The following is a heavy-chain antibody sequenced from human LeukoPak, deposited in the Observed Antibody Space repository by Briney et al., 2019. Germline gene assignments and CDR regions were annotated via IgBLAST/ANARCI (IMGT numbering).Heavy chain of an antibody. CDR2: IYYSGST. CDR3: ARDYHGVSYDFWSGNYYYYYMDV. D-gene: IGHD3-3*01. J-gene: IGHJ6*03. Sequence: PSETLSLTCTVSGGSISSYYWSWIRQPPGKGLEWIGYIYYSGSTNYNPSLKSRVTISVDTSKNQFSLKLSSVTAADTAVYYCARDYHGVSYDFWSGNYYYYYMDVWGKGTTVTVSS. V-gene: IGHV4-59*01. CDR1: GGSISSYY.